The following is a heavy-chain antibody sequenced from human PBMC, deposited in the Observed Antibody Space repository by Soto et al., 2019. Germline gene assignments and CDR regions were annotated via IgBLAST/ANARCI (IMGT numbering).Heavy chain of an antibody. D-gene: IGHD1-26*01. CDR2: LHSSGFA. J-gene: IGHJ4*02. CDR1: GASMSDYH. CDR3: ARSGHTFVGAV. V-gene: IGHV4-59*01. Sequence: PSETLSLTCTVYGASMSDYHGSWIRQSPGKGLEHIGYLHSSGFAEYNPSLKSRVTISMDTSKNQFSLKLSFVTAADTAIYYCARSGHTFVGAVWGQGILVTVSS.